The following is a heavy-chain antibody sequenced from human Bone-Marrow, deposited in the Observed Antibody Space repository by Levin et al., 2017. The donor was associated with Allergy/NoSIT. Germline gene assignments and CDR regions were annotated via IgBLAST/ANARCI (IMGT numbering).Heavy chain of an antibody. Sequence: PGGSLRLSCAVSGITFDDHGMHWVRQAPGKGLEWVSTISWNSGMIAYADSVKGRFTVSRDNAIHSLYLQMNSLKTEDTAVYFCANDMVAGGDYGMDVWGQGTPVTVSS. V-gene: IGHV3-9*01. CDR2: ISWNSGMI. D-gene: IGHD2-15*01. J-gene: IGHJ6*02. CDR3: ANDMVAGGDYGMDV. CDR1: GITFDDHG.